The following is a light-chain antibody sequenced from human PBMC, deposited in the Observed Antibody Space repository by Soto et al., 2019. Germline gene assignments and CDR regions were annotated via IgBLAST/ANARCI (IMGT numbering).Light chain of an antibody. J-gene: IGKJ4*01. Sequence: EIVLTQSPGTLSLSPGERATLSCRASQSVGKNYLAWYQQKPGQAPRLLVYDASTRATGVPDRFSGSGSGTEFTFAISRLEPEDFAVYYCQQYASEPLPFGGGTKVEIK. CDR1: QSVGKNY. CDR3: QQYASEPLP. CDR2: DAS. V-gene: IGKV3-20*01.